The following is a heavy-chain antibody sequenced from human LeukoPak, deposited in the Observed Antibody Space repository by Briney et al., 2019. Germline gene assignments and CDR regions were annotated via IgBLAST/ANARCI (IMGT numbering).Heavy chain of an antibody. CDR1: GFTFSGYT. Sequence: PGASLRLSCAASGFTFSGYTMSWVRQAPEKGLEWVSAISATGDRTYYAESVKGRFTISRDNSKNTLYLQVNSLRAEDTALYYCARDYYDSSGYYYDYWGQGTLVTVSS. CDR3: ARDYYDSSGYYYDY. V-gene: IGHV3-23*01. D-gene: IGHD3-22*01. J-gene: IGHJ4*02. CDR2: ISATGDRT.